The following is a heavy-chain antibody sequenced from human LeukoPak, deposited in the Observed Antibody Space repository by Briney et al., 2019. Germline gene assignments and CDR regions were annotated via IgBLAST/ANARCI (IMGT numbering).Heavy chain of an antibody. CDR1: GYTFTSYY. V-gene: IGHV1-46*01. CDR2: INPSGGST. D-gene: IGHD3-9*01. Sequence: GASVKVSCKASGYTFTSYYMHWVRQAPGQGLEWMGIINPSGGSTSYAQKFQGRVTMTRDMSTSTVYMELSSLRSEDTAVYYCARWAEYYDILTGYYAFDYWGQGTLVTVSS. CDR3: ARWAEYYDILTGYYAFDY. J-gene: IGHJ4*02.